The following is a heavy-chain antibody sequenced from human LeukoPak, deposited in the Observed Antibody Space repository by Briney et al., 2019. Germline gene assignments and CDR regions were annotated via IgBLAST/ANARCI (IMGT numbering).Heavy chain of an antibody. CDR3: ARESGYAVGDF. D-gene: IGHD5-12*01. CDR2: ISSSSSYI. Sequence: GGSLRLSCAASGFTFSSYAMSWVRQAPGKGLEWVSSISSSSSYIYYADSVKGRFIISKDTSKNTLYLQMNNLRADDTAVYYCARESGYAVGDFWGQGTLVTVSS. V-gene: IGHV3-23*01. J-gene: IGHJ4*02. CDR1: GFTFSSYA.